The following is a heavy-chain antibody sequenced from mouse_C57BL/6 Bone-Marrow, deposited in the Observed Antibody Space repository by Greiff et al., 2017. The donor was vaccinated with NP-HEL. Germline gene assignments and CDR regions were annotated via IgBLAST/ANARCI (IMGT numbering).Heavy chain of an antibody. CDR1: GYTFTDYY. V-gene: IGHV1-19*01. CDR2: INPYNGGT. CDR3: ARGFAY. J-gene: IGHJ3*01. Sequence: EVQLQQSGPVLVKPGASVKMSCKASGYTFTDYYMNWVQQSHGKSLEWIGVINPYNGGTSYNQKFKGKATLTVDKSSSTAYMELNSLTSEDSAVYYCARGFAYWGQGTLVTVSA.